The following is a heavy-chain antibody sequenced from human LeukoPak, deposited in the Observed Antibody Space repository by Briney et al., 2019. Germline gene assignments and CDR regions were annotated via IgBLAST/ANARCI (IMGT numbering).Heavy chain of an antibody. J-gene: IGHJ4*02. CDR3: SRVGSSGWPNYFDS. D-gene: IGHD6-19*01. Sequence: GGSLRLSCAASGFTFSNYWMHWVCHAPGKGLVWVSVIGTSGDTYYAGSVKGRFTISRENDKNSLYLQMNSLPAGDTAVYFCSRVGSSGWPNYFDSWGQGTLVSVSS. CDR2: IGTSGDT. V-gene: IGHV3-13*01. CDR1: GFTFSNYW.